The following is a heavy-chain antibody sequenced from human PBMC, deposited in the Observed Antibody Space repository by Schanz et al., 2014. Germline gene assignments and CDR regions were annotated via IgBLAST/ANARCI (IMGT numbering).Heavy chain of an antibody. CDR1: GITFSDYA. V-gene: IGHV3-23*01. J-gene: IGHJ4*02. CDR2: ISGTGSTP. D-gene: IGHD1-26*01. CDR3: AKGRTVWSGSDRKYYFDY. Sequence: EVQLLESGGALEQPGGSLRLSCAASGITFSDYAMSWVRQAPGKGLEWVSIISGTGSTPYYADSVKGRYTISRDNSKNTLYLQMNSLRAEDTAIYYCAKGRTVWSGSDRKYYFDYWGQGTLVTVSS.